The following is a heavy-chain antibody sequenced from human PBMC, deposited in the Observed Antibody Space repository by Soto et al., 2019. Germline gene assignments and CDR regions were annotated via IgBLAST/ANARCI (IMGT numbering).Heavy chain of an antibody. CDR3: AKNGQPPYYYYGLDV. CDR1: GYTFTRYC. CDR2: ISGYNGDT. J-gene: IGHJ6*02. D-gene: IGHD2-8*01. V-gene: IGHV1-18*01. Sequence: GASGKVSCKASGYTFTRYCISWVRQAPGQGLEWMGWISGYNGDTNYAQKFQGRVSMTLDTSTGTAYMELRSLTSDDTAIYYCAKNGQPPYYYYGLDVWGQGTKVTVSS.